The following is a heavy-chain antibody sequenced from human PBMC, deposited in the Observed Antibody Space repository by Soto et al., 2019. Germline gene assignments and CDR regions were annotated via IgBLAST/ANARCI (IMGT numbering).Heavy chain of an antibody. CDR3: AVEVIAAAANAFDI. CDR2: IYPGDSDT. V-gene: IGHV5-51*01. CDR1: GYSFTSYW. D-gene: IGHD6-13*01. J-gene: IGHJ3*02. Sequence: GESLKISCKGSGYSFTSYWIGWLRQMTGKGLEWMGIIYPGDSDTRYSPSFQGQVTISADKFISTAYLQWSSLKASDTAIYYCAVEVIAAAANAFDIWGQGTMVTVSS.